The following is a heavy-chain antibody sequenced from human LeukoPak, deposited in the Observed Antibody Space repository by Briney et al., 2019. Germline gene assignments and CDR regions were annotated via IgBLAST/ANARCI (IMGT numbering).Heavy chain of an antibody. J-gene: IGHJ4*02. CDR1: GSTFSSYG. Sequence: GGSLILSCAASGSTFSSYGMHWVRQAPGKGLEWVAVIWYDGSNKYYADSVKGRFTISRDTSKNTLYLEMNSLRAEDTAVYYCATAMVRGVAYPPYFDYWGQGTLVTVSS. D-gene: IGHD3-10*01. CDR2: IWYDGSNK. V-gene: IGHV3-33*01. CDR3: ATAMVRGVAYPPYFDY.